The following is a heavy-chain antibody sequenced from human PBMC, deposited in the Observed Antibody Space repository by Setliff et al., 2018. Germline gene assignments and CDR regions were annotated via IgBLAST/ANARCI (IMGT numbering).Heavy chain of an antibody. CDR2: IYTSWST. CDR1: GDSISSRRNY. J-gene: IGHJ6*03. D-gene: IGHD3-3*01. Sequence: SETLSLTCTVSGDSISSRRNYWGWFRQPAGKELEWIGQIYTSWSTNYNPSLKSRVTMSLDTSKNQFSLSLTSVTAEDTAVYYCARMSGFQYIDVWDKGTTVTVSS. CDR3: ARMSGFQYIDV. V-gene: IGHV4-61*09.